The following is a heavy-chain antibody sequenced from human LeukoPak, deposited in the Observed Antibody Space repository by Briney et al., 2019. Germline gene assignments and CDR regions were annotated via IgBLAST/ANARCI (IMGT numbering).Heavy chain of an antibody. D-gene: IGHD7-27*01. V-gene: IGHV3-74*01. Sequence: GGSLRLSCAASGFTFSSYWMHWVRQAPGKGLVWVSRINSDGSSTSYADSVKGRFTISRDNAKNTLYLQMNSLRAEDTAVYYCARPTGDLGDYHYGMDVWGQGTTVTVSS. CDR2: INSDGSST. J-gene: IGHJ6*02. CDR1: GFTFSSYW. CDR3: ARPTGDLGDYHYGMDV.